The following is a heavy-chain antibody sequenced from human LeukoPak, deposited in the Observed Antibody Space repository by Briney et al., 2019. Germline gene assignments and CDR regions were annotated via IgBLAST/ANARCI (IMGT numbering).Heavy chain of an antibody. CDR3: AKSPRFWSGQRETPYYFDY. V-gene: IGHV3-30*02. CDR1: GFTFSSYG. J-gene: IGHJ4*02. Sequence: GGSLRLSCAASGFTFSSYGMHWVRQAPGKGLEWVAFIRYDGSNKYYADSVKGRFTISRDNSKNTLYLQMNRLRAEDTAVYYCAKSPRFWSGQRETPYYFDYWGQGTLVTVSS. CDR2: IRYDGSNK. D-gene: IGHD3-3*01.